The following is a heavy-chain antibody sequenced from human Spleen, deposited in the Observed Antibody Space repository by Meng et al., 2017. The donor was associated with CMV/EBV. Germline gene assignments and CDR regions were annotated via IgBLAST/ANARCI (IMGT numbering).Heavy chain of an antibody. CDR1: GYTCTRYY. J-gene: IGHJ4*02. CDR3: ARAFHGSHYFFDF. Sequence: KAYGYTCTRYYVHWVRQDRGQGLEEMGIINPSGGSTSYAQNCQGRVTMTRDTSTSTVYMELSSLRSEDTAVYYCARAFHGSHYFFDFWGQGTLVTVSS. D-gene: IGHD1-26*01. V-gene: IGHV1-46*01. CDR2: INPSGGST.